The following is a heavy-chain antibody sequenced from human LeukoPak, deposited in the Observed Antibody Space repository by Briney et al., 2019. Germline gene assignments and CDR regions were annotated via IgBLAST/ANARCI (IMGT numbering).Heavy chain of an antibody. D-gene: IGHD3-10*01. CDR3: ARGTGLKAFDI. V-gene: IGHV1-46*01. Sequence: PVASVKVSCKASGYTFTNYYMHWVRQAPGQGLEWMGIINPSGGSTIYAQKFQGRVTMTRDTSTSTVYMELSSLRSEDTAVYYCARGTGLKAFDIWGQGTMVTVSS. CDR1: GYTFTNYY. J-gene: IGHJ3*02. CDR2: INPSGGST.